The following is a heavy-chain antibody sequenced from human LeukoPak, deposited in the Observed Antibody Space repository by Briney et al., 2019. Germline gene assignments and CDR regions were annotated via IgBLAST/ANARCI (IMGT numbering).Heavy chain of an antibody. Sequence: SETLSLTCTVSGGSISSYYWSWIRQPPGKGLEWIGYIYYSGSTNYNPSLKSRVTISVDTSKNQFSLKLSSVTAADTAVYYCAREVLEVKIGDGRPHWFDPWGQGTLVTVSS. D-gene: IGHD2-15*01. CDR1: GGSISSYY. CDR2: IYYSGST. V-gene: IGHV4-59*01. CDR3: AREVLEVKIGDGRPHWFDP. J-gene: IGHJ5*02.